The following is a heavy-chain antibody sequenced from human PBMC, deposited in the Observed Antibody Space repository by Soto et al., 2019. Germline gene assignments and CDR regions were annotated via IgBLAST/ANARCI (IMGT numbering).Heavy chain of an antibody. CDR1: GFTFSSYG. CDR2: ISYDGSNK. D-gene: IGHD2-15*01. CDR3: AKSGRIYCSGGSCYEGIDV. Sequence: QVQLVESGGGVVQPGRSLRLSCAASGFTFSSYGMHWVRQAPGKGLEWVAVISYDGSNKYYADSVKGRFTISRDNSKNTLYLQMNSLRAEDTAVYYCAKSGRIYCSGGSCYEGIDVWGQGTTVTVSS. J-gene: IGHJ6*02. V-gene: IGHV3-30*18.